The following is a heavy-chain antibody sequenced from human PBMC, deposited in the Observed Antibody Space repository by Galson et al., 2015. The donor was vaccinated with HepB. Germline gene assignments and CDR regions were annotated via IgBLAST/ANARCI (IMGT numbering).Heavy chain of an antibody. J-gene: IGHJ4*02. CDR1: GYTFPSYW. CDR3: VRHYGISAAGVEGDY. V-gene: IGHV5-10-1*01. Sequence: QSGAEVKKPGESLRISCTGSGYTFPSYWISWVRQMPGKGLEWMGRIDPSDSYASYSPSFQGHVTISADRSINSAYLQWSSLKASDTAMYYCVRHYGISAAGVEGDYWGQGTLVTVSS. CDR2: IDPSDSYA. D-gene: IGHD6-13*01.